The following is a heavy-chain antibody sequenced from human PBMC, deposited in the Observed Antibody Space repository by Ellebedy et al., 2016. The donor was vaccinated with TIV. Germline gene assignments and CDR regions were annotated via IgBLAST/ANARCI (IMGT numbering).Heavy chain of an antibody. J-gene: IGHJ4*02. V-gene: IGHV3-48*04. CDR2: ISSSSSTI. CDR1: GFTVSSNY. CDR3: ARDRTIVGATSYYFDY. Sequence: GGSLRLSXAASGFTVSSNYMSWVHQAPGKGLEWVSYISSSSSTIYYADSVKGRFTISRDNAKNSLYLQMNSLRAEDTAVYYCARDRTIVGATSYYFDYWGQGTLVTVSS. D-gene: IGHD1-26*01.